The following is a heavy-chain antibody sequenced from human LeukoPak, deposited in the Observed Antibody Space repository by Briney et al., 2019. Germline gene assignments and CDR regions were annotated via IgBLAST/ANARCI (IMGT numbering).Heavy chain of an antibody. CDR2: ISDDSYNI. D-gene: IGHD3-3*01. Sequence: PGGSLRLSCAVSGFTVSSHSMSWVRQAPGRGLEWISFISDDSYNIDYADSVRGRFTVSRDNAKNSLYLQMNSLRAEDTAVYYCARHTRASQYYFDYWGQGTLVTVSS. CDR1: GFTVSSHS. CDR3: ARHTRASQYYFDY. V-gene: IGHV3-48*01. J-gene: IGHJ4*02.